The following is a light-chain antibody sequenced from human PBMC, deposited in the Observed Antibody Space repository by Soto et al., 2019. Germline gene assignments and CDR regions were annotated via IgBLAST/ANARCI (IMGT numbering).Light chain of an antibody. CDR2: GAS. V-gene: IGKV3-20*01. J-gene: IGKJ1*01. CDR1: QSVSSSY. Sequence: EIVLTQSPGTLSLSPGEGATRSCRASQSVSSSYLAWYQQKPGQAPRLLIYGASSRATGIPDRFSGGGSGTDLTLTISRLEPEDFAVYYCQQYDNSPWTFGQGTKVEI. CDR3: QQYDNSPWT.